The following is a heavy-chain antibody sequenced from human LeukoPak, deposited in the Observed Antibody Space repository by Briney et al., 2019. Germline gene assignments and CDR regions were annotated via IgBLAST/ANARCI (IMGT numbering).Heavy chain of an antibody. CDR1: GYTFTGYY. Sequence: ASVKVSCKASGYTFTGYYMHWVRQAPGQGLEWMGYINPSTGGTDFTQKFHGRVTMTWATSNSTAYMELNRLTSDDTAIYYCARAGVGAPEDLGHDALDIWGQGTVVTVSS. D-gene: IGHD1-26*01. J-gene: IGHJ3*02. V-gene: IGHV1-2*02. CDR2: INPSTGGT. CDR3: ARAGVGAPEDLGHDALDI.